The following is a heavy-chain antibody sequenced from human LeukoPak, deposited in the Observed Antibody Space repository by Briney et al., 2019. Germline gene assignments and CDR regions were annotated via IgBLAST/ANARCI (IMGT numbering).Heavy chain of an antibody. CDR1: GFTFSSYS. D-gene: IGHD3-22*01. V-gene: IGHV3-21*01. CDR3: ARDLLTENYYDSSGYY. J-gene: IGHJ4*02. CDR2: ISSSSSYI. Sequence: GGSLRLSCAASGFTFSSYSMNWVSQAPGKGLEWVSSISSSSSYIYYADSVKGRFTISRDNAKNSLYLQMNSLRAEDTAVYYCARDLLTENYYDSSGYYWGQGTLVTVSS.